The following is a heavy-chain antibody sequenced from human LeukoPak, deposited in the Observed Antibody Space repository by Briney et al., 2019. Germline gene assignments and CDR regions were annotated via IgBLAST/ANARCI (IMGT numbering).Heavy chain of an antibody. CDR1: GYTFTSYG. V-gene: IGHV1-18*01. J-gene: IGHJ3*02. CDR3: ARDRPWGVPDDAFDI. D-gene: IGHD3-10*01. Sequence: ASVKVSCKASGYTFTSYGISWVRQAPGQGLEWMGWISAYNGNTNYAQKLQGRVTMTTDTSTSTAYMELRSLSSDDTAVYYCARDRPWGVPDDAFDIWGQGTMVTVSS. CDR2: ISAYNGNT.